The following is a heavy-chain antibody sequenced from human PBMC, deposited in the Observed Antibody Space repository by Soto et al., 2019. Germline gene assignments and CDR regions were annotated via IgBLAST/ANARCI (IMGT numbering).Heavy chain of an antibody. CDR1: GYTFTYRY. CDR3: AESSGWPDWYFDL. CDR2: ITPFNGNT. V-gene: IGHV1-45*02. D-gene: IGHD6-19*01. Sequence: QMQLVQSGAEVKKTGSSVKVSCKASGYTFTYRYLHWVRQAPGQALEWMGWITPFNGNTNYAQKFQDRVTITRDRSMSTAYTELSSLRSEDTAMYYCAESSGWPDWYFDLWGRGTLVTVSS. J-gene: IGHJ2*01.